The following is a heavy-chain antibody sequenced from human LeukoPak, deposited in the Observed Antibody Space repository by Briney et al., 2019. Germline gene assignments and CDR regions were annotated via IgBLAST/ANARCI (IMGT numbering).Heavy chain of an antibody. J-gene: IGHJ4*02. CDR1: GYTFTSYY. Sequence: GASVKVSFKGSGYTFTSYYMHWVRPAPGQGLEWVGIINPSGGSTSYAQKFQGRVTMTRATSTSTVYMELSSLRSEDTAVYYCARDFGGNSVSGVVNDYWGQGTLVTVSS. V-gene: IGHV1-46*01. CDR3: ARDFGGNSVSGVVNDY. CDR2: INPSGGST. D-gene: IGHD4-23*01.